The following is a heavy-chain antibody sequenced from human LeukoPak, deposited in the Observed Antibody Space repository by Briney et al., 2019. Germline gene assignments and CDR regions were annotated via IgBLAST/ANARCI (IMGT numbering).Heavy chain of an antibody. CDR3: AKVMVEMATFDAFDI. D-gene: IGHD5-24*01. Sequence: GGSLRLSCAASGFTFSSYGMHRVRQAPGTGLEWVAVISYDGSNKYYADSVKGRFTISRDNSKNTLYLQMNSLRAEDTAVYYCAKVMVEMATFDAFDIWGQGTMVTVSS. CDR1: GFTFSSYG. J-gene: IGHJ3*02. V-gene: IGHV3-30*18. CDR2: ISYDGSNK.